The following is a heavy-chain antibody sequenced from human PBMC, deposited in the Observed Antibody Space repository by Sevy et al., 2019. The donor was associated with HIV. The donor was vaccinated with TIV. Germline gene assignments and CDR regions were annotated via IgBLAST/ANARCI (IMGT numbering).Heavy chain of an antibody. Sequence: ASVKVSCKASGFTFSSSAVQWVRQARGHGLEWIGWIAVSSGNTDYAQKFQGRVTITRDMSTTTAHMELSSLTSDDTAVYYCAAEAMSRFGGPLRVFDMWGQGTMVTVSS. CDR2: IAVSSGNT. J-gene: IGHJ3*02. D-gene: IGHD3-16*01. CDR3: AAEAMSRFGGPLRVFDM. CDR1: GFTFSSSA. V-gene: IGHV1-58*01.